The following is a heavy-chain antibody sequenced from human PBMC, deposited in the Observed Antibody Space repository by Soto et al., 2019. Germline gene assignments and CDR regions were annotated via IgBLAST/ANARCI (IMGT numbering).Heavy chain of an antibody. CDR3: AKSYDFWRGPFEN. Sequence: GGSLRHSCAASGFTFISYAMAWVLQAPGKGLEWVSAISGSGGDTYYADSVQGRFIISRDNSMNTLYLQMSSLRAEDTALYHWAKSYDFWRGPFENWGQGIVVTVS. CDR1: GFTFISYA. CDR2: ISGSGGDT. D-gene: IGHD3-3*01. V-gene: IGHV3-23*01. J-gene: IGHJ4*02.